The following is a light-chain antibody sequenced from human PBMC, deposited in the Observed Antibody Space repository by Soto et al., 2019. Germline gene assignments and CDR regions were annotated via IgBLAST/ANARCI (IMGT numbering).Light chain of an antibody. CDR2: DAS. CDR1: KSIRSW. V-gene: IGKV1-5*01. J-gene: IGKJ1*01. CDR3: QQYNSYWT. Sequence: DIQVTQAAFALSGSLGTGITITFRHSKSIRSWLGWYQQKSGKAPKLLIYDASSLESGVPSWFSGSGSGTEFTLTISRLQADDFATYYCQQYNSYWTFGQGTKVDIK.